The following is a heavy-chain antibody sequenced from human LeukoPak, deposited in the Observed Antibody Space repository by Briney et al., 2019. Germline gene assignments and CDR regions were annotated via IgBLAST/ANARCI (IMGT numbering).Heavy chain of an antibody. V-gene: IGHV4-34*01. CDR2: INHSGST. CDR3: AGIYCAHCVCSPVGTAMDDYCDY. CDR1: GGSFSGYY. Sequence: SETLSLTCAVYGGSFSGYYWSWIRQPPGKGLEWIGEINHSGSTNYNPSLKSRVTISVDTSKNQFSLKLSSVTAADTAVYYCAGIYCAHCVCSPVGTAMDDYCDYWPQGTLVNVPS. J-gene: IGHJ4*02. D-gene: IGHD2-8*01.